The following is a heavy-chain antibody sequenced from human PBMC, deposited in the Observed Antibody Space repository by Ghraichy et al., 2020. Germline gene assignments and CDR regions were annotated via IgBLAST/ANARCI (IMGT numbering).Heavy chain of an antibody. CDR2: IFSNDEK. V-gene: IGHV2-26*01. CDR1: GISLSNAIMG. D-gene: IGHD3-16*02. J-gene: IGHJ4*02. Sequence: SGPTLVKPTEILTLTCTVSGISLSNAIMGVIWIHQPPGKALEWLVHIFSNDEKSYSTSLKSRITISKDTSRSQVVHNMTNMDPVDTATYSCVRPFGGVAVIPTAAHGPSETHATALPAGDRRVPCCDFDRGYIAPWVWWPRAPGWDRGQGPLVTVSS. CDR3: VRPFGGVAVIPTAAHGPSETHATALPAGDRRVPCCDFDRGYIAPWVWWPRAPGWD.